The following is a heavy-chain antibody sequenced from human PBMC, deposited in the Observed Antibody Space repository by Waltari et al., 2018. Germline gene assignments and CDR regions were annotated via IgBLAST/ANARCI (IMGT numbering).Heavy chain of an antibody. D-gene: IGHD5-12*01. CDR3: AGSDDIVATMNDDGMDV. CDR1: GGTFSSYA. CDR2: IIPIFGTA. V-gene: IGHV1-69*05. J-gene: IGHJ6*02. Sequence: QVQLVQSGAEVKKPGSSVKVSCKASGGTFSSYAISWVRQAPGQGLEWLGGIIPIFGTANYEQKFQGRVTITRDNTTSAAYMELSSLRAEDTAVYDSAGSDDIVATMNDDGMDVWGQGTTATVSS.